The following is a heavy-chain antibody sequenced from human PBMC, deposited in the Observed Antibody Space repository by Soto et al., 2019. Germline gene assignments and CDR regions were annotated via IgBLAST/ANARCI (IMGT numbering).Heavy chain of an antibody. Sequence: SLRLSCAASGFTFSSYGMHWVRQAPGKGLEWVAVIWYDGSNKYYADSVKGRFTISRDNSKNTLYLQMNSLRAEDTAVYYCARNHYYDSSGYYYPNWFDPWGQGTLVTVSS. CDR3: ARNHYYDSSGYYYPNWFDP. CDR2: IWYDGSNK. V-gene: IGHV3-33*01. CDR1: GFTFSSYG. D-gene: IGHD3-22*01. J-gene: IGHJ5*02.